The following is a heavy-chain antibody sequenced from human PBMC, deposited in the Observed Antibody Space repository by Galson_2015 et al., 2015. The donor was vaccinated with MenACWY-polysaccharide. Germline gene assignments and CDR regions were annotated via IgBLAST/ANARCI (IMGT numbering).Heavy chain of an antibody. Sequence: SLRLSCAASGFTFSSYAMSWVRQAPGKGLEWVSAISGSGGCTYQADSVKGRFTISRDNSKNTLYLQMNSLRAEDTALYYCAKYGIEVAGSLKNHVDYWGQGTLVTVSS. CDR2: ISGSGGCT. V-gene: IGHV3-23*01. CDR3: AKYGIEVAGSLKNHVDY. D-gene: IGHD6-19*01. J-gene: IGHJ4*02. CDR1: GFTFSSYA.